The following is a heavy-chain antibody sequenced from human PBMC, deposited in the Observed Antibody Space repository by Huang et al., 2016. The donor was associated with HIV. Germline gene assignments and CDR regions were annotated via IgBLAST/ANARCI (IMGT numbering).Heavy chain of an antibody. CDR2: IKLDGSER. CDR1: GFTFRSYW. Sequence: EVHLVESGGGLVRPGRSLRLSCAASGFTFRSYWMKWVRQAPGRGLEWLANIKLDGSERFYVDSVRGRFTISRDNANNSVSLQLNSLKAEDTGVYYCARGFQAKPGDYWGQGTLVTVSS. V-gene: IGHV3-7*01. J-gene: IGHJ4*02. CDR3: ARGFQAKPGDY.